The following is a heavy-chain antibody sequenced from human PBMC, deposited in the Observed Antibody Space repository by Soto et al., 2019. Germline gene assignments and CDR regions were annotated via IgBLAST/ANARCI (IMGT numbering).Heavy chain of an antibody. CDR3: ARHAGCSSTSCYAPPDSNWFDP. Sequence: QLQLQESGPGLVKPSETLSLTCTVSGGSISSSSYYWGWIRQPPGKGLEWIGSIYYSGSTYYNPSLKSRVTISVDTSKNQFSLKLSSVTAADTAVYYCARHAGCSSTSCYAPPDSNWFDPWGQGTLVTVSS. J-gene: IGHJ5*02. CDR1: GGSISSSSYY. CDR2: IYYSGST. D-gene: IGHD2-2*01. V-gene: IGHV4-39*01.